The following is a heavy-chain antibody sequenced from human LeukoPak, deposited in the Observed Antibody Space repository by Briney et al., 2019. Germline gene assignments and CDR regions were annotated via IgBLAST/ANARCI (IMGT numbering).Heavy chain of an antibody. CDR1: GGSISSSNW. V-gene: IGHV4-4*02. CDR3: ARLNYYASGKPFDY. D-gene: IGHD3-10*01. J-gene: IGHJ4*02. Sequence: PSGTLSLTCAVSGGSISSSNWWSWVLQPPGKGLEWIGEIYHSGSTSYNPSLQSRVTISLDKSKNQFSLKLSSVTAADTAVYYCARLNYYASGKPFDYWGQGTLVTVSS. CDR2: IYHSGST.